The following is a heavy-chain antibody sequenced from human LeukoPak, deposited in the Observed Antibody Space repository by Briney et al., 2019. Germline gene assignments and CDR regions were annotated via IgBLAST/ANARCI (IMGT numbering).Heavy chain of an antibody. J-gene: IGHJ5*02. V-gene: IGHV4-39*01. D-gene: IGHD3-10*02. CDR2: IYYSGSS. CDR1: GVSISSCSYY. Sequence: SETLSLTCTVSGVSISSCSYYWGWLRQPPGKGLEWIGSIYYSGSSYYNPSFKSRVTISVDTSKNQFSLKLSSVTAADTAVYYCARHASDSMLENCFEPWGQGTLVTVSS. CDR3: ARHASDSMLENCFEP.